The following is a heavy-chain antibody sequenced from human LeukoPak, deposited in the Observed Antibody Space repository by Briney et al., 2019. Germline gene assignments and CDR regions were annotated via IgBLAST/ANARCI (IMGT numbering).Heavy chain of an antibody. J-gene: IGHJ4*02. Sequence: ASVKVSCKASGYTFTSYGISWVRQAPGQGLEWMGWISAYNGNTNYAQKLQGRVTMTTDTSTSTAYTELRSLRSDDTAVYYCARGVRRLLWFGELPFDYWGQGTLVTVSS. V-gene: IGHV1-18*01. CDR3: ARGVRRLLWFGELPFDY. CDR1: GYTFTSYG. D-gene: IGHD3-10*01. CDR2: ISAYNGNT.